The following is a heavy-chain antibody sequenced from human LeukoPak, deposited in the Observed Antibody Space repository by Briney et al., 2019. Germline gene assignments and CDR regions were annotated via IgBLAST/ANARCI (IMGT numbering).Heavy chain of an antibody. CDR2: IKQDGSDK. CDR1: GFTFSSFW. Sequence: GGSLRLSCAASGFTFSSFWMSWVRQAPGKGLEWVANIKQDGSDKYYVDSVMGRFTVSRDNAKNSLFLQMNSLRAEDTAVYYCARGSTGIWGQGTMVTVSS. V-gene: IGHV3-7*01. CDR3: ARGSTGI. J-gene: IGHJ3*02. D-gene: IGHD2-8*02.